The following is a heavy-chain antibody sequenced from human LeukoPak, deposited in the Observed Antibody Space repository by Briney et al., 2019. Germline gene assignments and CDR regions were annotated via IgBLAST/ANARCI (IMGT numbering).Heavy chain of an antibody. V-gene: IGHV4-59*01. CDR2: IYYSGST. J-gene: IGHJ6*02. D-gene: IGHD5-24*01. CDR1: GGSISSYY. CDR3: ARDRWEMATIGFDYYYYGMDV. Sequence: SETLSLTCTVSGGSISSYYWSWIRQPPGKGLEWIGYIYYSGSTNYNPSLKSRVTISVDTSKNQFSLKLSSVTAADTAVYYCARDRWEMATIGFDYYYYGMDVWGHGTTVTVSS.